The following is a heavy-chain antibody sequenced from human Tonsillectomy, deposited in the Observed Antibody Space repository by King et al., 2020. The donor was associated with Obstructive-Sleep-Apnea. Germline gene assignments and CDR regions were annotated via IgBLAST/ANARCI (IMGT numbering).Heavy chain of an antibody. CDR2: INHSGST. J-gene: IGHJ6*02. CDR3: ARGSEGSGSYYDRYGMDV. D-gene: IGHD3-10*01. V-gene: IGHV4-34*01. Sequence: VQLQQWGAGLLKPSETLSLTCAVSGGSFSGCYWSWIRQPPGKGLEWIGEINHSGSTNYNPSLKSRVTISVDTSKNQFSLKLSSVTAADTAVYYCARGSEGSGSYYDRYGMDVWGQGTTVTVSS. CDR1: GGSFSGCY.